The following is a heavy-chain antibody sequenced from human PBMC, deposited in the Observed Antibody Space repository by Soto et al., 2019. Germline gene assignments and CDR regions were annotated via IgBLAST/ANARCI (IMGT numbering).Heavy chain of an antibody. CDR2: IGADNGDT. Sequence: ASVKVSCKASCYTFTSFGISWVRQAPGQGLEWMGGIGADNGDTNYAQKFQGRVTMTEDTSTGTAYMELSSLRSEDTAVYYCATYYDILTGYYNLDYWGQGTLVTVSS. J-gene: IGHJ4*02. CDR1: CYTFTSFG. V-gene: IGHV1-18*01. D-gene: IGHD3-9*01. CDR3: ATYYDILTGYYNLDY.